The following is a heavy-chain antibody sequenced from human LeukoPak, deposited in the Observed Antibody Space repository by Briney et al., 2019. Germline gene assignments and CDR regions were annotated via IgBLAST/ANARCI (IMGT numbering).Heavy chain of an antibody. CDR2: ISSSSSYI. J-gene: IGHJ6*02. CDR1: GFTFSSSS. V-gene: IGHV3-21*01. CDR3: VQSLRYFDWLSPDYYGMDV. Sequence: GGSLRLSCAASGFTFSSSSMNWVRQAPGKGLEWVSSISSSSSYIYYADSVKGRFTISRDNAKNSLYLQMNSLRAEDTAVYYCVQSLRYFDWLSPDYYGMDVWGQGTTVTVSS. D-gene: IGHD3-9*01.